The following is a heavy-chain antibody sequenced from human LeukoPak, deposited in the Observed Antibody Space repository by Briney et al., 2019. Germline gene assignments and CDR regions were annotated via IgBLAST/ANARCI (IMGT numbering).Heavy chain of an antibody. CDR1: VYTFTGYY. J-gene: IGHJ6*02. Sequence: ASVKVSCKASVYTFTGYYMHWVRQAPGQGLEWMGWINPNSGGTNYAQKFQGRVTMTRDTSISTAYMELSRLRSDDTAVYYCARGHVIQLWDPYYYYGMDVWGQGTTVTVSS. CDR2: INPNSGGT. D-gene: IGHD5-18*01. V-gene: IGHV1-2*02. CDR3: ARGHVIQLWDPYYYYGMDV.